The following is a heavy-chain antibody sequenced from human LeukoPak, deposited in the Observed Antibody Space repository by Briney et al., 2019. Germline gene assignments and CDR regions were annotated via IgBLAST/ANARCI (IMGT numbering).Heavy chain of an antibody. CDR1: GFTFNDYY. V-gene: IGHV3-11*01. CDR3: ATDGAGFDT. J-gene: IGHJ5*02. CDR2: INIGGTNT. Sequence: GGSLRLSCAASGFTFNDYYMSWIRQAPGKGLEWISYINIGGTNTHYADSVKGRFTISRDNAKKSLYLEMNNLRAEDMAVYYCATDGAGFDTWGQGVLVTVSS.